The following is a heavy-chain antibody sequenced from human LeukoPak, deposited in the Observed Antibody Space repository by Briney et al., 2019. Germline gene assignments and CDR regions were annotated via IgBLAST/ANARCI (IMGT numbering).Heavy chain of an antibody. Sequence: SVKVSCKASGGTFSRYAISWVRQAPGQGLEWMAEIIPVFGTAKYAQKFQGRVTITADESTSTAYVEVGSLRSDDTAVYYCARARGYSDYDEIYGMDVWGQGTTVTVSS. D-gene: IGHD5-12*01. J-gene: IGHJ6*02. CDR3: ARARGYSDYDEIYGMDV. CDR1: GGTFSRYA. V-gene: IGHV1-69*13. CDR2: IIPVFGTA.